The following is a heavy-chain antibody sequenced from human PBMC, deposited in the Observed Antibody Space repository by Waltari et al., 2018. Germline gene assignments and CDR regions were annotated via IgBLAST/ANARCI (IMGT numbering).Heavy chain of an antibody. Sequence: QLLAVGGGFGQPAGSPGRSCAGSLFAFGHYAIRWVRQAPGKGLEWVSLIHNDGTTTYYADSVKGRFTIFRDDSKNQLYLQINSPVAEDTALYYCAKARGSPSSRYYFDYWGQGTLVTVSS. CDR2: IHNDGTTT. CDR3: AKARGSPSSRYYFDY. J-gene: IGHJ4*02. V-gene: IGHV3-23*03. CDR1: LFAFGHYA. D-gene: IGHD6-6*01.